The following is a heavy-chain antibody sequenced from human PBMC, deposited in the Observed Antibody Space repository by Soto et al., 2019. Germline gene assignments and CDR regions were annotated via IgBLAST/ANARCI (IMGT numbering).Heavy chain of an antibody. D-gene: IGHD3-22*01. CDR1: GYTFTSYG. CDR3: ARDWSRYYDSSGLMWLY. V-gene: IGHV1-18*01. J-gene: IGHJ4*02. Sequence: QIQLAQSGAEMKKTGASVKVSCKTSGYTFTSYGISWVRQAPGQGLEWVGWISAHNGDAKYAQNLQGRVTMTTDTSTSTAYMELRSLTSDDTAVYYCARDWSRYYDSSGLMWLYWGQGTLVTVSS. CDR2: ISAHNGDA.